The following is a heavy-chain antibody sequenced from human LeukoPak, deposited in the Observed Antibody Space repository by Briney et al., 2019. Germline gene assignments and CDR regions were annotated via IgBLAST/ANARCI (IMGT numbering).Heavy chain of an antibody. D-gene: IGHD3-10*01. Sequence: GGSLRLSCAASGFTFSSYSMNWVRQAPGKGLEWVSSISSSSSYIYYANSVKGRFTISRDNAKNSLYLQMNSLRAEDTAVYYCARDPPKASGSYFIGGPDYWGQGTLVTVSS. V-gene: IGHV3-21*01. CDR2: ISSSSSYI. J-gene: IGHJ4*02. CDR1: GFTFSSYS. CDR3: ARDPPKASGSYFIGGPDY.